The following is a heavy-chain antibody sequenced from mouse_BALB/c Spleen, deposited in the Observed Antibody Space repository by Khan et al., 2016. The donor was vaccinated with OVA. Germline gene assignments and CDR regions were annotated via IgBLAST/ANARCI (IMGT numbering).Heavy chain of an antibody. CDR2: IYPGNSDI. J-gene: IGHJ2*01. V-gene: IGHV1-5*01. D-gene: IGHD2-1*01. CDR1: GYTFTSYW. CDR3: TRNGFGNYESWDY. Sequence: VQLKESGPVLARPGASVKMSCKASGYTFTSYWMHWVKQRPGQGLEWIGAIYPGNSDINYNQKFKGKAKLTAVTSTSTAYMELNSLTNEDSAVYYCTRNGFGNYESWDYWGQGTTLTVSS.